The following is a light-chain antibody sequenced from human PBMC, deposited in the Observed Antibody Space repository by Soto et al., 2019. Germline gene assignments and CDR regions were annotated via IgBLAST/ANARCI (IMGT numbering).Light chain of an antibody. CDR2: GAS. V-gene: IGKV3-20*01. CDR1: QSVSGSY. J-gene: IGKJ2*01. CDR3: QQYGNLPRYT. Sequence: IVLTQSPATLSLSPGESATLSCRASQSVSGSYLAWYQQKPGRAPRLLIYGASTRATGVPDKFNGSGSGTDFTLTISRLEPEDFAMYYCQQYGNLPRYTFGQGTKVE.